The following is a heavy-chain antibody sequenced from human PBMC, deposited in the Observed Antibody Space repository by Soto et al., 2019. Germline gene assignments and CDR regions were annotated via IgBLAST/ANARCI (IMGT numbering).Heavy chain of an antibody. V-gene: IGHV4-30-4*01. CDR3: VRTAREGAVAPHWFDR. D-gene: IGHD2-21*02. Sequence: SETLSLTCTVSGASIRSTDYYWSWIRQAPRKGLEWIGYVYYTGSTCYNPSLMSRLTISVDTSKNQFSLKLTSVTAAETAVYYCVRTAREGAVAPHWFDRWGQGTQGTVS. J-gene: IGHJ5*02. CDR2: VYYTGST. CDR1: GASIRSTDYY.